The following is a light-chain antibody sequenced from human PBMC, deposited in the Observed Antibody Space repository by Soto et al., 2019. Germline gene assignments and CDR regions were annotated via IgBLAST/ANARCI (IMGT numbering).Light chain of an antibody. CDR1: QSVSSN. J-gene: IGKJ2*01. V-gene: IGKV3-15*01. Sequence: EIVMTQSPATLSVSPGERATLSCRASQSVSSNLAWYQQTPGQAPRLLIYGASTRATGIPARFSGSGSGTEFTLTISSLQSEDFAVYYCQQYNNWPYTFCQGTKLEIK. CDR3: QQYNNWPYT. CDR2: GAS.